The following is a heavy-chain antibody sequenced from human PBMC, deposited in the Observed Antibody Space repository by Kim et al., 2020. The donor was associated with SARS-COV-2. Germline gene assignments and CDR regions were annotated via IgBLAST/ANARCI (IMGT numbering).Heavy chain of an antibody. Sequence: GGSLRLSCAASGFTFSSYWMSWVRQAPGKGLEWVANIKQDGSEKYYVDSVKGRFTISRDNAKNSLYLQMNSLRAEDTAVYYCAREPGIAVADGAFDIWGQGTMVTLSS. CDR3: AREPGIAVADGAFDI. CDR1: GFTFSSYW. CDR2: IKQDGSEK. D-gene: IGHD6-19*01. V-gene: IGHV3-7*01. J-gene: IGHJ3*02.